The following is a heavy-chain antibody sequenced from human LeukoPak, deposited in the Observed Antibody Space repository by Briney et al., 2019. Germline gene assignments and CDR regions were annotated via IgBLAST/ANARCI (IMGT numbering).Heavy chain of an antibody. CDR1: GYTFSGHY. V-gene: IGHV1-2*02. CDR3: ARDRYHGSGSYSDFFDY. CDR2: INPDSGVT. D-gene: IGHD3-10*01. Sequence: ASVKVSCKASGYTFSGHYMHWVRQAPGQGLEWMGWINPDSGVTKYAQKFQGRVTLTRATSISTAYMELSRLTSDDTAVYYCARDRYHGSGSYSDFFDYWGQGTLATVSS. J-gene: IGHJ4*02.